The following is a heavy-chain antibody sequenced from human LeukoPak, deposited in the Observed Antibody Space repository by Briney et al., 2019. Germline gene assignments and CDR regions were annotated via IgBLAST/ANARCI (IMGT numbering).Heavy chain of an antibody. CDR2: IKQDGSKK. J-gene: IGHJ4*02. D-gene: IGHD5-24*01. CDR1: GFTFSSYW. V-gene: IGHV3-7*04. CDR3: TRVGYIDEGIDY. Sequence: VQPGGSLRLSCAASGFTFSSYWMTWVRQAPGKGLEWVANIKQDGSKKSYVDSVKGRFTISRDNAKNSLYLQMNSLRAEDTAIYYCTRVGYIDEGIDYWGQGTLVTVSS.